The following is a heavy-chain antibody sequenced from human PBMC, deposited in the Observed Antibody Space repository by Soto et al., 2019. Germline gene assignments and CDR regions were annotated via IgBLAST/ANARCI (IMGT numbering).Heavy chain of an antibody. CDR1: GFTFSSYD. J-gene: IGHJ4*02. CDR2: ISGSGGST. CDR3: ARDVSSLGNLDY. Sequence: GGSLRLSCAASGFTFSSYDMRWVRQAPGKGLEWVPTISGSGGSTYYADSVKGRFTISRDNSKNTLYLQMNSLRAEDTAVYYCARDVSSLGNLDYWGQGTLVTVSS. V-gene: IGHV3-23*01. D-gene: IGHD6-6*01.